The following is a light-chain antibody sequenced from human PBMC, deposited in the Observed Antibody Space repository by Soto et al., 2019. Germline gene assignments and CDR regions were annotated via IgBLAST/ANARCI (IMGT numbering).Light chain of an antibody. CDR3: QQYNNWPPYT. CDR2: GAS. V-gene: IGKV3-15*01. J-gene: IGKJ5*01. Sequence: EVVLTQSPGTLSLSPGERATLSCRASQSFSSSYLAWYQQKPGQAPRLLIYGASTRATGTPTRFSGSGSGTEFTLTISSLQSEDFAVYYCQQYNNWPPYTFGQGTRLEIK. CDR1: QSFSSSY.